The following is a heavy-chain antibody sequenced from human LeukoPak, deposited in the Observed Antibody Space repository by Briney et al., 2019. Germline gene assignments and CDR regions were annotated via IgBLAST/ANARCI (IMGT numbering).Heavy chain of an antibody. J-gene: IGHJ5*02. Sequence: ASVKVSCKASGYTFTGYYMLWVRQAPGQGLEWMGWVNPNSGGTNYAQKFQGRVTMTRDTSISTAYMELSRLRSDDTTVYYCARGFKRIAAAGKNWFDPWGQGTLDTVSS. CDR1: GYTFTGYY. CDR2: VNPNSGGT. CDR3: ARGFKRIAAAGKNWFDP. V-gene: IGHV1-2*02. D-gene: IGHD6-13*01.